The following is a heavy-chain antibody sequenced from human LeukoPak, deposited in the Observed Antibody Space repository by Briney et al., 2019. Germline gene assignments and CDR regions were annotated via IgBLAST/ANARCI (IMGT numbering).Heavy chain of an antibody. V-gene: IGHV3-23*01. CDR3: AKEFDSSGFFDC. D-gene: IGHD3-22*01. Sequence: PGGSLRLSCAASGFTFSNYAMSWVRQAPGKGLEWVSAVSSSGGGTYFAASVKGRFTISRDNSKNTLYLQKNSLRAEDTAVYYCAKEFDSSGFFDCWGQGTLVTVSS. CDR1: GFTFSNYA. J-gene: IGHJ4*02. CDR2: VSSSGGGT.